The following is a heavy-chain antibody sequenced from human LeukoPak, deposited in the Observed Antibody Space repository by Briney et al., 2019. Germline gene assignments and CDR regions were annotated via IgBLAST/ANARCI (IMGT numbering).Heavy chain of an antibody. CDR3: ARVFRPSLTVFIIRGAFDI. V-gene: IGHV3-21*01. J-gene: IGHJ3*02. Sequence: GGSLRLSCVASGFTFTSYSMNWVRQAPGKGVEWVSSITSTSKYIAYADSVKGRFTISRDNARNSLYLQMNSLRVEDTAVYYCARVFRPSLTVFIIRGAFDIWGQGTMVTVSS. CDR1: GFTFTSYS. CDR2: ITSTSKYI. D-gene: IGHD3-3*01.